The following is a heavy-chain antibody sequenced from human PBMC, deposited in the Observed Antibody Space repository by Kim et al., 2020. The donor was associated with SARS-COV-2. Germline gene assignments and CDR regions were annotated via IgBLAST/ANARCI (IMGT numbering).Heavy chain of an antibody. Sequence: SLRLSCEASGVAFSSDWMHWVRQAPGKGLVWVSHISTDGSTTRYADFAKGRFTISRDNAKNTVYLQMNSLRVEDTAMYYCAREVGGMRDFWGQGTLVSV. J-gene: IGHJ4*02. CDR1: GVAFSSDW. V-gene: IGHV3-74*01. D-gene: IGHD6-19*01. CDR3: AREVGGMRDF. CDR2: ISTDGSTT.